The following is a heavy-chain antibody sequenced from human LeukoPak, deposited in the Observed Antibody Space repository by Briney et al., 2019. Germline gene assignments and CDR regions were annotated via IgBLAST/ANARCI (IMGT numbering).Heavy chain of an antibody. CDR2: INPNSGGT. V-gene: IGHV1-2*02. D-gene: IGHD6-19*01. Sequence: ASVKVSCKASGYTFTGYYMHWVRQAPGQGLEWMGWINPNSGGTNYAQKFQGRVTMTRDTSIRTAYMELSRLRSDDTAVYYCARVLFYSSGNKSNRVDYWGQGTLVTVSS. CDR3: ARVLFYSSGNKSNRVDY. J-gene: IGHJ4*02. CDR1: GYTFTGYY.